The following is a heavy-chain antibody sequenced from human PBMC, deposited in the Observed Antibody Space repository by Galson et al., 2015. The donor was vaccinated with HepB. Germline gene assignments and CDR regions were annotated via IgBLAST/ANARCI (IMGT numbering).Heavy chain of an antibody. Sequence: SLRLSCAASGFAFSRHGRSWIRQAPGEGLECVANIKEDGSVKYYVDSVSGRFTISRDNAKNSLYLQVNSLTADDTAVYYCARGRVSLDFWGQGTLVTVSS. V-gene: IGHV3-7*04. CDR1: GFAFSRHG. CDR2: IKEDGSVK. D-gene: IGHD6-13*01. J-gene: IGHJ4*02. CDR3: ARGRVSLDF.